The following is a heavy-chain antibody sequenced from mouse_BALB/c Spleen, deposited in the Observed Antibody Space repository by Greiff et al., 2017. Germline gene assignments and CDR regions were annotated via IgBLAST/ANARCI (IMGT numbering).Heavy chain of an antibody. CDR3: ARGGGVLWLRQAPFAY. D-gene: IGHD2-2*01. CDR2: ISSGGST. CDR1: GFTFSSYA. J-gene: IGHJ3*01. Sequence: EVQRVESGGGLVKPGGSLKLSCAASGFTFSSYAMSWVRQTPEKRLEWVASISSGGSTYYPDSVKGRFTISRDNARNILYLQMSSLKSEDTAMYYSARGGGVLWLRQAPFAYWGQGTLVTVSA. V-gene: IGHV5-6-5*01.